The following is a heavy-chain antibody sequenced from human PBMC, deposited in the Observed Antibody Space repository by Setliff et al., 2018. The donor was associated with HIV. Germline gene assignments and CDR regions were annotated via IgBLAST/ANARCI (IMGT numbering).Heavy chain of an antibody. CDR3: ARAGDGSPFYYYYYMDV. CDR2: INHSGST. Sequence: SETLSLTCAVYGGSFSGYYWSWIRQPPGKGLEWIGEINHSGSTNYNPSLKSRVTISVDTSKNQFSLKLSSVTAADTAVYYCARAGDGSPFYYYYYMDVWG. D-gene: IGHD1-26*01. V-gene: IGHV4-34*01. J-gene: IGHJ6*03. CDR1: GGSFSGYY.